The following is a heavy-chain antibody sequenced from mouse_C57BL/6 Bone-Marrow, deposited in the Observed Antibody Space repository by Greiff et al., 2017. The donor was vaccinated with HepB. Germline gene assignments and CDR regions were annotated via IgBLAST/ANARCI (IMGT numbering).Heavy chain of an antibody. J-gene: IGHJ3*01. CDR2: IHPSDSDT. D-gene: IGHD2-4*01. CDR1: GYTFTSYW. CDR3: AYDYDWAGAY. V-gene: IGHV1-74*01. Sequence: QVQLKQSGAELVKPGASVKVSCKASGYTFTSYWMHWVKQRPGQGLEWIGRIHPSDSDTNYNQKFKGKATLTVDKSSSTAYMQLSSLTSEDSAVYYCAYDYDWAGAYWGQGTLVTVSA.